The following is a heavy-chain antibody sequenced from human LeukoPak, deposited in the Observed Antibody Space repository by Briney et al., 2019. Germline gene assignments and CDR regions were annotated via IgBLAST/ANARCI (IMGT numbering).Heavy chain of an antibody. V-gene: IGHV1-2*06. CDR1: GYTFTGYY. D-gene: IGHD2-8*01. Sequence: ASVKVSXKASGYTFTGYYMHWVRQAPGQGLEWMGRINPNSGGTNYAQKFQGRVTMTRDTSISTAYMELSRLRSDDTAVYYCARVHCTNGVCYLFDYWGQGTLVTVSS. CDR3: ARVHCTNGVCYLFDY. J-gene: IGHJ4*02. CDR2: INPNSGGT.